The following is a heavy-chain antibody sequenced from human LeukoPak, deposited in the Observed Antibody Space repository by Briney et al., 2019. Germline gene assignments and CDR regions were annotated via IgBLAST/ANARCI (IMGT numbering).Heavy chain of an antibody. V-gene: IGHV1-8*01. J-gene: IGHJ4*02. CDR3: ARGFLPDLRGYSYGQHFDY. CDR2: MNPNSGNT. D-gene: IGHD5-18*01. Sequence: ASVKVSCKASGYTFTSYDINWVRQATGQGLEWMGWMNPNSGNTGYAQKFQGRVTMTRNTSISTAYMELSSLRSEDTAVYYCARGFLPDLRGYSYGQHFDYWGQGTLVTVSS. CDR1: GYTFTSYD.